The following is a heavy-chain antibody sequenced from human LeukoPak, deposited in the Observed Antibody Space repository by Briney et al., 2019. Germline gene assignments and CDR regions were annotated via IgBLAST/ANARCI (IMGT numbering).Heavy chain of an antibody. CDR3: AKDIRQFFYDETGNYPRQYSYHYYMDV. Sequence: GGSLTLSCAASGFSFSRYGMYWVRQAPGKGLEWVAFIRFDGNNRYYADYVKGRFTIARDNSNNMLYLQMNSLRTEDTAVYYCAKDIRQFFYDETGNYPRQYSYHYYMDVWGKGATVAVSS. D-gene: IGHD3-9*01. J-gene: IGHJ6*03. CDR2: IRFDGNNR. V-gene: IGHV3-30*02. CDR1: GFSFSRYG.